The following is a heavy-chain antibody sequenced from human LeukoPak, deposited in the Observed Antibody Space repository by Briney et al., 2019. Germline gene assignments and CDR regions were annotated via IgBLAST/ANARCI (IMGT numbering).Heavy chain of an antibody. V-gene: IGHV3-11*06. D-gene: IGHD6-13*01. CDR2: ISSSSSYT. CDR1: GFTFSDYY. CDR3: ARLAAARDY. Sequence: RRSLRLSCAASGFTFSDYYMSWIRQAPGPRLECVSYISSSSSYTNYAESVKGRFTISRDNAKTSLYLQMNSLRAEDTAVYYCARLAAARDYWGQGTLVTVSS. J-gene: IGHJ4*02.